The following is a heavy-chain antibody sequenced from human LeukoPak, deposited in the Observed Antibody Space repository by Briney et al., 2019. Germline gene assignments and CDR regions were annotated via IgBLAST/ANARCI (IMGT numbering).Heavy chain of an antibody. CDR2: IIPILGIA. D-gene: IGHD3-10*01. V-gene: IGHV1-69*04. Sequence: SVKVSCKASGGTFSSYAISWVRQAPGQGLEWMGRIIPILGIANYAQKFQGRVTITADKSTSTAYMELSSLRSEDTAVYYCARELLWFGELRFDYWGQGTLVTVSS. J-gene: IGHJ4*02. CDR3: ARELLWFGELRFDY. CDR1: GGTFSSYA.